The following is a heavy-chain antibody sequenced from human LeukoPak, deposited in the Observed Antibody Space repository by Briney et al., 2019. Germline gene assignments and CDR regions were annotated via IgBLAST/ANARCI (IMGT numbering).Heavy chain of an antibody. CDR2: ISASGDDT. J-gene: IGHJ3*02. CDR3: VRGDGFDI. CDR1: GFIFINYA. Sequence: GGSLRLSCAASGFIFINYAMKWVRQAPGQGLEWVSDISASGDDTYYANSVKGRFTTSRDNSRATVYLQMSSVRPEDTALYYCVRGDGFDIWGQGTMVTVSS. V-gene: IGHV3-23*01.